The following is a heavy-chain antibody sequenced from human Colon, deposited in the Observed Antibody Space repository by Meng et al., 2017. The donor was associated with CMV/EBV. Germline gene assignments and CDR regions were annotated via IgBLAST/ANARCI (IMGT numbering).Heavy chain of an antibody. J-gene: IGHJ5*02. Sequence: CATAGRTFSTYWMHWVRQARGEGLVWVARIHGDGSTTDYADSVKGRFTISRDNAKNTLYLQMNSLRAEDTAVYYCATGGYYYDSYVDPWGQGTLVTVSS. CDR1: GRTFSTYW. D-gene: IGHD3-22*01. CDR3: ATGGYYYDSYVDP. V-gene: IGHV3-74*01. CDR2: IHGDGSTT.